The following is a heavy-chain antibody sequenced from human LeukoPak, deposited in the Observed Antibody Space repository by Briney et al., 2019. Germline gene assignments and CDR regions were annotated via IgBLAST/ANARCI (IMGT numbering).Heavy chain of an antibody. CDR3: ARRSDLSSSWFFDY. CDR1: GYSFTSYW. Sequence: LGESLKISCKGSGYSFTSYWIGWVRQMPGKGLEWMGIIYPGDSDTRYSPSFQGQVTISADKSTSTAYLQWSSLKASDTAKYYCARRSDLSSSWFFDYWGQGTLVTVSS. CDR2: IYPGDSDT. D-gene: IGHD6-13*01. V-gene: IGHV5-51*01. J-gene: IGHJ4*02.